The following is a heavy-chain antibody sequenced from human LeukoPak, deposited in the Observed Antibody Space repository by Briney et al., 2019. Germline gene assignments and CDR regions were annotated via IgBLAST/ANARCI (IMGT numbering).Heavy chain of an antibody. Sequence: GGSLRLSCAASGFTFSSYAMSWVRQAPGKGLEWVSAISGSGSSTYHADSVKGRFTISRDNSKNTLYLQMNSLRAEDTAVYYCAKDGHLRATFYYYDSSGYDSWGQGTLVTVSS. J-gene: IGHJ5*01. D-gene: IGHD3-22*01. CDR3: AKDGHLRATFYYYDSSGYDS. CDR2: ISGSGSST. CDR1: GFTFSSYA. V-gene: IGHV3-23*01.